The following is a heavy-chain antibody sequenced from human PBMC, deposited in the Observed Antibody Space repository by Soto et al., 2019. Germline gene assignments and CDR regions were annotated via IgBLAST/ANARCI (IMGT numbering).Heavy chain of an antibody. J-gene: IGHJ4*02. D-gene: IGHD3-3*01. V-gene: IGHV4-59*01. CDR2: IHYSGTT. CDR3: AMSLRMTAYDLLH. CDR1: GDSINSYY. Sequence: PSETLSLTCTVSGDSINSYYWTWIRQPPGKGLEWIGYIHYSGTTNYNPSLKSRVTISIDTSKNQFSLNLRSVTAADTAVYYCAMSLRMTAYDLLHWCQGTLVTVSS.